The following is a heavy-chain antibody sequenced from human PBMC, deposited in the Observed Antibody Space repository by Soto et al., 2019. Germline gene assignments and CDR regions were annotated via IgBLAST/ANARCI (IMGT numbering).Heavy chain of an antibody. J-gene: IGHJ3*02. CDR1: GGTFSSYA. CDR3: ARGAYDSSGYLAAFDI. V-gene: IGHV1-69*01. CDR2: IIPIFGTA. Sequence: KVSFKASGGTFSSYAISWVRQAPGQGLEWMGGIIPIFGTANYAQKFQGRVTITADESTSTAYMELRSLRSDDTAVYYCARGAYDSSGYLAAFDIWGQGTMVTVSS. D-gene: IGHD3-22*01.